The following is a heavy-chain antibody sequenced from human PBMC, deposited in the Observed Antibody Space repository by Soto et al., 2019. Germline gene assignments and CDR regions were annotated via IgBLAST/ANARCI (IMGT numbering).Heavy chain of an antibody. J-gene: IGHJ3*02. CDR1: GFTFSSYA. CDR2: ISGSGGST. CDR3: AKDLSYCGGDCTDAFDI. D-gene: IGHD2-21*02. V-gene: IGHV3-23*01. Sequence: EVQLLASGGGLVQPGGSLRLSCAASGFTFSSYAMSWVRQAPGKGLEWVSAISGSGGSTYYADSVKGRFTISRDNSKNTRYLQRNSLRAEDTAVYYCAKDLSYCGGDCTDAFDIWGQGTMVTVSS.